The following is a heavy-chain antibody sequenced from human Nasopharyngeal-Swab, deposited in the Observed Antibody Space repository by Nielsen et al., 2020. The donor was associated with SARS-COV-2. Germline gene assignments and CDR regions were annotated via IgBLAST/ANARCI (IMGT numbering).Heavy chain of an antibody. Sequence: WIRQPPGKGLEWVSPISGSGGNEYYAESVKGRFTISRDNSKNTLYLQMNSLRAEDTAIYYCAKDRDDYGDYWGSETFHFDHWGQGTLVTVSS. D-gene: IGHD4-17*01. J-gene: IGHJ4*02. CDR2: ISGSGGNE. V-gene: IGHV3-23*01. CDR3: AKDRDDYGDYWGSETFHFDH.